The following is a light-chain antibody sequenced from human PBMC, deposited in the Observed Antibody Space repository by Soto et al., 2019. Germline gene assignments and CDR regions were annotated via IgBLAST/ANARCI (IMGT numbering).Light chain of an antibody. V-gene: IGLV7-46*01. CDR3: MLSYYAAGV. CDR1: AGTVTSDHY. J-gene: IGLJ2*01. Sequence: QAVVTQEPSLTVSPGGTVTLTCGSSAGTVTSDHYPYWFQQKPGQAPRTLIYDTVNKESWTPARFSGSLLGGRAALTLSGAQPEDETDYYCMLSYYAAGVLGGGTKLTVL. CDR2: DTV.